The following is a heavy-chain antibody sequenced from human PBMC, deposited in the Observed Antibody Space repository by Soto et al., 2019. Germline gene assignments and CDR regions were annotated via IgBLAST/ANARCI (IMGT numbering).Heavy chain of an antibody. CDR3: AKDWTRGYYYGMDV. V-gene: IGHV3-23*01. CDR2: ISGSGGST. CDR1: GFTFSSYA. Sequence: PGGSLRLSCAASGFTFSSYAMSWVRQAPGKGLEWVSAISGSGGSTYYADSVKGRFTISRDNSKNTLYLQMNSLRAEDTAVYYCAKDWTRGYYYGMDVWGQGTTVTSP. D-gene: IGHD3-3*01. J-gene: IGHJ6*02.